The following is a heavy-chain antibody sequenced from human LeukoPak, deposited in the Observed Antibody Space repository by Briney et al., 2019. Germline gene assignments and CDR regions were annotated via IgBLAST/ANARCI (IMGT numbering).Heavy chain of an antibody. CDR3: ARGTRIRQLVHWFDP. CDR2: INRSGST. V-gene: IGHV4-34*01. Sequence: SETLSLTCAVYGGSFSGYYWSWIRQPPGKGLEWIGEINRSGSTNYNPSLKSRVTISVDTSKNQFSLKLSSVTAADTAVYYCARGTRIRQLVHWFDPWGQGTLVAVSS. D-gene: IGHD6-13*01. J-gene: IGHJ5*02. CDR1: GGSFSGYY.